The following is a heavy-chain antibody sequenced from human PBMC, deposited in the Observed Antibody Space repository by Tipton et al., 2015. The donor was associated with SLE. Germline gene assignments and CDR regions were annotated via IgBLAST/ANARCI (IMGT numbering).Heavy chain of an antibody. CDR3: ARQGNGGQWLDRDWFDP. V-gene: IGHV4-39*01. CDR2: FYHSGNT. D-gene: IGHD6-19*01. Sequence: TLSLTCTVSGGSISSGSYYWSWIRQPPGKGLEWIGSFYHSGNTYYNPSLRSRVIISVDTSKNQFSLKLSSVTAADTAVYYCARQGNGGQWLDRDWFDPWGQGTLVTVSS. J-gene: IGHJ5*02. CDR1: GGSISSGSYY.